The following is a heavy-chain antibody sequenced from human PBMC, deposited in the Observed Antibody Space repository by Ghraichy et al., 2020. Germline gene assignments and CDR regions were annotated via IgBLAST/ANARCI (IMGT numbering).Heavy chain of an antibody. D-gene: IGHD2-21*02. CDR2: ISSSSSTI. Sequence: GGSLRLSCAASGFTFSSYSMNWVRQAPGKGLEWVSYISSSSSTIYYADSVKGRFTISRDNAKNSLYLQMNSLRDEDTAVYYCARGSFVVVTASSGNDYWGQGTLVTVSS. J-gene: IGHJ4*02. CDR1: GFTFSSYS. CDR3: ARGSFVVVTASSGNDY. V-gene: IGHV3-48*02.